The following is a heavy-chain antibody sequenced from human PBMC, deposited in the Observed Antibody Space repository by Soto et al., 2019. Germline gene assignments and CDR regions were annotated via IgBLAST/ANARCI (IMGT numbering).Heavy chain of an antibody. V-gene: IGHV3-21*01. CDR2: ISSSSSYI. CDR1: GFTFSSYS. CDR3: ARDLTRMPPVRPNYSHY. Sequence: PGGSLRLSCAASGFTFSSYSMNWVRQAPGKGLEWVSSISSSSSYIYYADSVKGRFTISRDNAKNSLYLQMNSLRAEDTAVYYCARDLTRMPPVRPNYSHYWGQGTVVTVSS. D-gene: IGHD2-21*01. J-gene: IGHJ4*02.